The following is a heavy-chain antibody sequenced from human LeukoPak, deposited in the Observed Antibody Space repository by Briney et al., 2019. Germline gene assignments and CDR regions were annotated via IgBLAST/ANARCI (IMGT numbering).Heavy chain of an antibody. J-gene: IGHJ3*02. D-gene: IGHD3-10*01. V-gene: IGHV3-23*01. CDR3: AKDRGGSYGGDDAFDI. CDR2: ISGSGGST. CDR1: GFTFSSYA. Sequence: GGSLRLSCAASGFTFSSYAMSWVRQAPGKGLEWVSAISGSGGSTYYADSVKGRFTISRDNSKNTLYLQMNSLRAEDTPVYYCAKDRGGSYGGDDAFDIWGQGTVVTVSS.